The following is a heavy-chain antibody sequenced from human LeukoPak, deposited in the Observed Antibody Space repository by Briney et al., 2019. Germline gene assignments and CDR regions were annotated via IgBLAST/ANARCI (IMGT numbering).Heavy chain of an antibody. J-gene: IGHJ4*02. CDR2: IWSDGNNR. Sequence: AGSLSLSCAASRLTFSSYGMHWVRQAPGKGLEWVALIWSDGNNRYYPDSVKGPFTISRDNSKNTLYLQMNSLRAEDTAVYYCATDRSSGREEFDYWGQGTLATVSS. V-gene: IGHV3-30*02. CDR1: RLTFSSYG. CDR3: ATDRSSGREEFDY. D-gene: IGHD6-25*01.